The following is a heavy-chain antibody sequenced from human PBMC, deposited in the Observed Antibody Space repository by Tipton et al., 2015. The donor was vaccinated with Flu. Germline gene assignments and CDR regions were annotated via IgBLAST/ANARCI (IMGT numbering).Heavy chain of an antibody. D-gene: IGHD3-16*01. CDR1: GFTFSSYW. CDR3: ARGVPGGYYFDY. J-gene: IGHJ4*02. V-gene: IGHV3-74*01. Sequence: SLRLSCAASGFTFSSYWMHWVRQAPGKGLVWVSRINGDESRTSYADSVKGRFTISRDNAKNTPYLQMNSLRAEDTAVYYCARGVPGGYYFDYWGQGTLVTVSS. CDR2: INGDESRT.